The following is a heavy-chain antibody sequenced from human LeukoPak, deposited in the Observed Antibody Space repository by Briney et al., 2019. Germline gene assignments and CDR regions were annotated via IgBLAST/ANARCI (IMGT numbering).Heavy chain of an antibody. CDR3: ARGSRWLGDY. D-gene: IGHD5-24*01. CDR1: GYRFTSYY. Sequence: ASVRVSCKASGYRFTSYYMHWIRQAPGQGLEWMGVINTSGGSTSYEQKFQDRVTMTRDTSTSTVYMELSSLRSEDTAVYYCARGSRWLGDYWGQGTLVTVSS. J-gene: IGHJ4*02. CDR2: INTSGGST. V-gene: IGHV1-46*01.